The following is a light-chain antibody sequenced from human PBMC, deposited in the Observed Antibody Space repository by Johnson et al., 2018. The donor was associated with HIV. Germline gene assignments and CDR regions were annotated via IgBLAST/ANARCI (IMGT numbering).Light chain of an antibody. Sequence: QSVLTQPPSVSAAPGQKVTISCSGSSSNIGNNYVSWYQQLPGTAPKLLIYDNNKRPSGIPDRFSGSKSGTSATLGITGLQTGDEADYYCGTWDSSLSYVFVTGTKVTVL. J-gene: IGLJ1*01. CDR2: DNN. V-gene: IGLV1-51*01. CDR3: GTWDSSLSYV. CDR1: SSNIGNNY.